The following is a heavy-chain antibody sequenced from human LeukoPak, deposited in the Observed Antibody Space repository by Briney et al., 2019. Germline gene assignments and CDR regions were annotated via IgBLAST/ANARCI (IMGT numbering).Heavy chain of an antibody. J-gene: IGHJ4*02. CDR2: MSPNSGDT. D-gene: IGHD1-1*01. CDR3: ASNPPNTGDFYY. V-gene: IGHV1-8*01. CDR1: GYTFTNLD. Sequence: ASVKVSCKTSGYTFTNLDINWLRQAPGQGREWMGWMSPNSGDTGYAQKFQGRVGMTRDTSISTAYMELSSLRSEDTAVYYCASNPPNTGDFYYWGLGSLVTVSS.